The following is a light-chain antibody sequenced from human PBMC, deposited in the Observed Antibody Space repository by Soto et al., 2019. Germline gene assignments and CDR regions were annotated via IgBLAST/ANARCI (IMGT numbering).Light chain of an antibody. CDR3: CSYAGSSTWV. CDR1: SSDVGSYNL. V-gene: IGLV2-23*02. Sequence: QSVLTQPASVSGSPGQSITIACTGTSSDVGSYNLVSWYQQHPGKAPKLMIYEVSKRPSGVSNRFSGSKSGNTASLTISGLQAEDEPDYYCCSYAGSSTWVFGGGTKLTVL. J-gene: IGLJ3*02. CDR2: EVS.